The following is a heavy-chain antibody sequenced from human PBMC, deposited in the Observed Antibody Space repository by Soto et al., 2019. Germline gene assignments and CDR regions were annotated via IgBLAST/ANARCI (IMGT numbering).Heavy chain of an antibody. Sequence: GGSLGLSGDASGVSFSSHSLNWVRQAPGQGLEWIAYISSRSSLILYADSVRGRFVISRDNALNSLYLQMNSPRDEDTAIYYCARERGEYDSGWYIDRWGQGTPVTVSS. J-gene: IGHJ5*02. D-gene: IGHD6-19*01. CDR2: ISSRSSLI. CDR1: GVSFSSHS. V-gene: IGHV3-21*06. CDR3: ARERGEYDSGWYIDR.